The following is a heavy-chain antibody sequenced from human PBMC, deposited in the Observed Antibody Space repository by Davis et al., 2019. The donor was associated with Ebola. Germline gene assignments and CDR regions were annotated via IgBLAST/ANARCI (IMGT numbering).Heavy chain of an antibody. D-gene: IGHD3-16*01. Sequence: GGSLRLSCAASGFTFSSYAMSWVRQAPGKGLEWVANINQDGSVRNYVDSVKGRFTISRENAKNSLYLQMNSVRAEDTATYYCARDWAGGATDYWGQGTLVTVSS. V-gene: IGHV3-7*01. CDR2: INQDGSVR. CDR1: GFTFSSYA. CDR3: ARDWAGGATDY. J-gene: IGHJ4*02.